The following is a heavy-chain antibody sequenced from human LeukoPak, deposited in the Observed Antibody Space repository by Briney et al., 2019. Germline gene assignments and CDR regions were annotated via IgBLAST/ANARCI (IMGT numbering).Heavy chain of an antibody. Sequence: GASVKVSCKASGYTFTGYYMHWVRQAPGQGLEWMGWINPNSGGTNYAQKFQGRVTMTRDTSISTAYMELSRLRSDDTAVYYCARGIYDSSDFEYFQHWGQGTLVTVSS. D-gene: IGHD3-22*01. CDR2: INPNSGGT. CDR1: GYTFTGYY. V-gene: IGHV1-2*02. J-gene: IGHJ1*01. CDR3: ARGIYDSSDFEYFQH.